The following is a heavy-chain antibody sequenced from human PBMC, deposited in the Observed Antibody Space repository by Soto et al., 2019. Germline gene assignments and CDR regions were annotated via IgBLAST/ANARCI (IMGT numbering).Heavy chain of an antibody. CDR1: GGTFSSYA. Sequence: QVQLVQSGAEVKKPGSSVKVSCKASGGTFSSYAISWVRQAPGQGLEWMGGIIPIFGTANYAQKFQGRVTITADESTSTAYMELGSLRYEDTAVYYCASELSIAARPDGMDVWGQGTTVTVSS. J-gene: IGHJ6*02. CDR2: IIPIFGTA. CDR3: ASELSIAARPDGMDV. V-gene: IGHV1-69*12. D-gene: IGHD6-6*01.